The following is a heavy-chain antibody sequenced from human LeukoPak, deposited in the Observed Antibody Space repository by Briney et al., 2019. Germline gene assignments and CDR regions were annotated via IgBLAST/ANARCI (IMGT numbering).Heavy chain of an antibody. J-gene: IGHJ4*02. Sequence: GASVKVSCKASGYTFTSYGISWVRQAPGQGLEWMGGIIPIFGTANYAQKFQGRVTITADESTSTAYMELSSLRSEDTAVYYCARERYCSGGSCYRLFDYWGQGTLVTVSS. CDR2: IIPIFGTA. CDR3: ARERYCSGGSCYRLFDY. V-gene: IGHV1-69*13. CDR1: GYTFTSYG. D-gene: IGHD2-15*01.